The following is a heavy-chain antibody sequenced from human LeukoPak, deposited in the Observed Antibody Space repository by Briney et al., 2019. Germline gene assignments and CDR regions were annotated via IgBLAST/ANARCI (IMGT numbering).Heavy chain of an antibody. V-gene: IGHV4-61*02. CDR2: IYTSGST. CDR3: ARYALDEKFGATGIDY. Sequence: SETLSLTCTVSGGSISSGSYYWSWIRQPAGKGLEWIGRIYTSGSTNYNPSLKSRVTISVDTSKNQFSLKLSSVTAADTAVYYCARYALDEKFGATGIDYWGQGTLVTVSS. J-gene: IGHJ4*02. D-gene: IGHD1-26*01. CDR1: GGSISSGSYY.